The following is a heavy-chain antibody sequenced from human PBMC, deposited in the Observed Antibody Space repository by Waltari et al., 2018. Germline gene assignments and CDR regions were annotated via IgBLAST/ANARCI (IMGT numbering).Heavy chain of an antibody. CDR2: IIPIFGTA. CDR1: GGTFSSYA. Sequence: QVQLVQSGAEVKKPGSSVKVSCKASGGTFSSYAISWVRQAPGQGLEWMGGIIPIFGTANYAQKFQGRVTITADESTSTAYMELSSLRSEDTAVYYCARGGAEYPGDYYYYGMDVWGQGTTVTVSS. D-gene: IGHD3-10*01. V-gene: IGHV1-69*13. J-gene: IGHJ6*02. CDR3: ARGGAEYPGDYYYYGMDV.